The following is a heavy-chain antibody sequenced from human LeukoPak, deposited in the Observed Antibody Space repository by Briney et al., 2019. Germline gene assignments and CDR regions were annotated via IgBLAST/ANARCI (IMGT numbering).Heavy chain of an antibody. Sequence: SETLSLTCTVSGGSISSSSYYWGWIRQPPGKGLEWIGSIYYSGSTYYSPSLKSRVTISVDTSKNQFSLKLSSVTAADTAVYYCARGIRDWFDPWGQGTLVTVSS. V-gene: IGHV4-39*07. CDR3: ARGIRDWFDP. CDR2: IYYSGST. D-gene: IGHD2-15*01. J-gene: IGHJ5*02. CDR1: GGSISSSSYY.